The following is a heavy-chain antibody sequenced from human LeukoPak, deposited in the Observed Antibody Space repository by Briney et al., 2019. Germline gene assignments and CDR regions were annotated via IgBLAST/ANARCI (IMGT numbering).Heavy chain of an antibody. CDR1: GFNFGSST. J-gene: IGHJ4*02. CDR3: ARDECSTASCYPSPKLRY. CDR2: ISGSGGST. V-gene: IGHV3-23*01. Sequence: GGSLRLSCVASGFNFGSSTMNWVRQAPGKGLEWVSAISGSGGSTYYADSVKGRFTISRDNSKNTLYLQMNSLRAEDTAVYYCARDECSTASCYPSPKLRYWGQGTLVTVSS. D-gene: IGHD2-2*01.